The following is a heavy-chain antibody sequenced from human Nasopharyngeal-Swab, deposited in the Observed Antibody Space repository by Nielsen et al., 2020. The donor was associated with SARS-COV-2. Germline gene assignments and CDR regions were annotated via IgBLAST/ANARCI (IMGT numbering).Heavy chain of an antibody. J-gene: IGHJ6*02. D-gene: IGHD3-16*01. V-gene: IGHV4-39*01. CDR3: ARRVARAPRHEGDYYYGMDV. Sequence: WLRQPPGKGLEWIGSIYYSGSTYYNPSLKSRVTISVDTSKNQFSLRLSSVTAADTAVYYCARRVARAPRHEGDYYYGMDVWGQGTTVTVSS. CDR2: IYYSGST.